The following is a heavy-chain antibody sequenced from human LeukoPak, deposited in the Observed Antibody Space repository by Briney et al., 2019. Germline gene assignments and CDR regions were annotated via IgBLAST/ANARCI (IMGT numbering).Heavy chain of an antibody. CDR2: IYHSGST. CDR3: ARDQGYDSSGYYQPTNWFDP. V-gene: IGHV4-30-2*01. CDR1: GGSISSGGYY. J-gene: IGHJ5*02. D-gene: IGHD3-22*01. Sequence: SQTLSLTCTVSGGSISSGGYYWSWIRQPPGKGLEWIGYIYHSGSTYYNPSLKSRVTISVDRSKNQFSLKLSSVTAADTAVYYCARDQGYDSSGYYQPTNWFDPWGPGTLVTVSS.